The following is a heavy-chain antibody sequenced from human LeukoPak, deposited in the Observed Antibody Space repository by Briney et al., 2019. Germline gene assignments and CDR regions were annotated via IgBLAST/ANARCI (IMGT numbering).Heavy chain of an antibody. CDR2: IYHSGST. D-gene: IGHD3-9*01. Sequence: SETLSLTCTVSGYSISSGYYWGWIRQPPGKGLEWIGSIYHSGSTYYNPSLNSRVTISVDKSKNQFSLKLSSVTAADTAVYYCGRAPLGEFDWLLLYAFDIWGQGTMVTVSS. CDR3: GRAPLGEFDWLLLYAFDI. CDR1: GYSISSGYY. V-gene: IGHV4-38-2*02. J-gene: IGHJ3*02.